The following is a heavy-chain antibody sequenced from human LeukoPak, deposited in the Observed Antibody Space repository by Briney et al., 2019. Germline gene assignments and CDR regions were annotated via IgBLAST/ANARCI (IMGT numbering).Heavy chain of an antibody. D-gene: IGHD6-13*01. V-gene: IGHV5-51*01. J-gene: IGHJ4*02. CDR2: TYPGDSDT. CDR1: GYRFSSYW. Sequence: GESLKISCKGSGYRFSSYWIGWVRQMPGKGLEWMGITYPGDSDTRYSPSFQGQVTISADKSITTAYLQWSSLKASDTAMYYCARLQLGYFDYWGEGTLVTVSS. CDR3: ARLQLGYFDY.